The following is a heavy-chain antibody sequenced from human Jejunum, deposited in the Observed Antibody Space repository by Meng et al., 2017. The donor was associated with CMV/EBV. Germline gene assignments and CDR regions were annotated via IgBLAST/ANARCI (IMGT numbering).Heavy chain of an antibody. CDR1: FTNYE. Sequence: FTNYEMNWVRQAPGKGLEWVSYISTSGATTYYAGSVKGRFIISRDNAQNSLFLEMNSLSADDTAVYYCARGKYSSGWYGGENWFDSWGQGTLVTVSS. V-gene: IGHV3-48*03. J-gene: IGHJ5*01. CDR3: ARGKYSSGWYGGENWFDS. CDR2: ISTSGATT. D-gene: IGHD6-19*01.